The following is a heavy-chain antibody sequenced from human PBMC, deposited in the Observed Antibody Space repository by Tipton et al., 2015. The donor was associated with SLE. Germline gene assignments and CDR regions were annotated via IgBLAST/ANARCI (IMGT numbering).Heavy chain of an antibody. Sequence: TLSLTCAVYGGSFSGYYWSWIRQPPGKGLEWIGEINHSGSTNYNPSLKSRVTISVDTSKNQFSLKLSSVTAADTAVYYCARGPYCSSTSCYTVDDWGQGTLVTVSS. V-gene: IGHV4-34*01. D-gene: IGHD2-2*02. CDR2: INHSGST. CDR3: ARGPYCSSTSCYTVDD. J-gene: IGHJ4*02. CDR1: GGSFSGYY.